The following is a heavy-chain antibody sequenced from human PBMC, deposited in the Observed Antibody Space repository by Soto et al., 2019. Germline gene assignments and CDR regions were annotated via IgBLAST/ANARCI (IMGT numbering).Heavy chain of an antibody. J-gene: IGHJ3*02. CDR2: ISWNSGSI. Sequence: EVQLVESGGGLVQPGRSLRLSCAASGFTFDDYAMHWARQAPGKGLEWVSGISWNSGSIGYADSVKGRFTISRDNAKNSLYLQMNSLRAEDTALYYCAKGKNWNYAAFDIWGQGTMVTVSS. D-gene: IGHD1-7*01. CDR1: GFTFDDYA. V-gene: IGHV3-9*01. CDR3: AKGKNWNYAAFDI.